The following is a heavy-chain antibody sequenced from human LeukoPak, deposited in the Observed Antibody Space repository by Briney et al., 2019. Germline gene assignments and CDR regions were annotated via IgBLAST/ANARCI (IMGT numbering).Heavy chain of an antibody. CDR3: ARGGDCSGGSCYFFDY. J-gene: IGHJ4*02. D-gene: IGHD2-15*01. V-gene: IGHV4-59*01. CDR1: GGSISSYY. Sequence: LETLSPTCTVSGGSISSYYWSWIRQPPGKGLEWIGYIYYSGSTNYNPSLKSRVTISVDTSKNQFSLKLSSVTAADTAVYYCARGGDCSGGSCYFFDYWGQGTLVTVSS. CDR2: IYYSGST.